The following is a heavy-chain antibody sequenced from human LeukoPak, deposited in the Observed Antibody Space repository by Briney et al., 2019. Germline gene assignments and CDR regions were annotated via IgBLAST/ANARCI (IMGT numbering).Heavy chain of an antibody. V-gene: IGHV1-2*02. D-gene: IGHD2-15*01. J-gene: IGHJ6*03. CDR2: INPNSGGT. Sequence: GASVKVSCKASGYTFPGYYMHWARQAPGQGLEWMGWINPNSGGTNYAQKFQGRVTMTRDTSISTAYMELSRLRSDDTAVYYCARGLRCSGGSCYSAYYYYYYMDVWGKGTTVTVSS. CDR1: GYTFPGYY. CDR3: ARGLRCSGGSCYSAYYYYYYMDV.